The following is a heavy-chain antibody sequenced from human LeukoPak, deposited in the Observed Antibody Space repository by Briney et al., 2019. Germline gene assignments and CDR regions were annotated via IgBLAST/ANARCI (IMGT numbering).Heavy chain of an antibody. D-gene: IGHD6-25*01. V-gene: IGHV4-59*08. CDR2: IYSSGTT. Sequence: PSETLPLTCTVSGGSIRSYYWSWLRQPPGKGLEWIGYIYSSGTTNYNPSLKSRVTFSIDSTKNHFSLKLTSVRAADTAVYYCARLYGSGYYDGDFWGQGSLVTVSS. J-gene: IGHJ4*02. CDR1: GGSIRSYY. CDR3: ARLYGSGYYDGDF.